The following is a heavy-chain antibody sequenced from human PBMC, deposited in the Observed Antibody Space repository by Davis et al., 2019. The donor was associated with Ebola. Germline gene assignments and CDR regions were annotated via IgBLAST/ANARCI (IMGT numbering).Heavy chain of an antibody. V-gene: IGHV1-2*06. CDR2: INPNSGGT. CDR1: GYILTELS. Sequence: ASVKVSCKVSGYILTELSIHWVRQAPGQGLEWMGRINPNSGGTNYAQKFQGRVTMTRDTSISTAYMELSRLRSDDTAVYYCALPSGSYCSGGSCYSRPDDYWGQGTLVTVSS. J-gene: IGHJ4*02. CDR3: ALPSGSYCSGGSCYSRPDDY. D-gene: IGHD2-15*01.